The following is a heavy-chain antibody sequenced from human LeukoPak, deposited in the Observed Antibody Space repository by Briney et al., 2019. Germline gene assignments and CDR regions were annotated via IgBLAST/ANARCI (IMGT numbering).Heavy chain of an antibody. V-gene: IGHV3-7*01. D-gene: IGHD3-10*02. CDR2: IKQDGSEK. Sequence: GGSLRLSCAASGFTFSSYWMSWVRQAPGKGLAWVANIKQDGSEKYYVDSVKGRFTISRDNAKNSLYPQMNSLRAEDTAVYYCAELGITMIGGVWGKGTTVTISS. CDR1: GFTFSSYW. CDR3: AELGITMIGGV. J-gene: IGHJ6*04.